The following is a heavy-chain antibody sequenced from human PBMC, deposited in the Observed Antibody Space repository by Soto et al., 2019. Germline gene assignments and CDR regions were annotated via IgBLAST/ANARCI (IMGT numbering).Heavy chain of an antibody. V-gene: IGHV3-66*01. J-gene: IGHJ4*02. CDR1: GFTVSSNY. CDR2: IYSGGST. D-gene: IGHD5-18*01. Sequence: GGSLRLSCAASGFTVSSNYMSWVRQAPGKGLEWVSVIYSGGSTYYADSVKGRFTISRDNSKNTLYLQMNSLRAEDTAVYYCARGSRGYSYGYRGHFDYWGQGTLVTVSS. CDR3: ARGSRGYSYGYRGHFDY.